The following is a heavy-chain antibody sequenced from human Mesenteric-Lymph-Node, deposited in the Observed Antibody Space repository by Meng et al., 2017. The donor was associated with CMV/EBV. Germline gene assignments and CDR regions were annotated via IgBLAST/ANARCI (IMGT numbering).Heavy chain of an antibody. V-gene: IGHV4-39*07. J-gene: IGHJ6*02. D-gene: IGHD6-13*01. CDR1: GGSISSSSYY. CDR2: IYYSGST. Sequence: SETLSLTCTVSGGSISSSSYYWGWIRQPPGKGLEWIGSIYYSGSTYYNPSLQSRVTISVDTSKNQFSLKLSSVTAADTAVYYCARDQHQTFFYGSDVWGRGTTVTVSS. CDR3: ARDQHQTFFYGSDV.